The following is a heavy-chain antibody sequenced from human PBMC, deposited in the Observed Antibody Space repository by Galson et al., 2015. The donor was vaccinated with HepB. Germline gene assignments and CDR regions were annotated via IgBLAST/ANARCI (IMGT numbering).Heavy chain of an antibody. V-gene: IGHV1-69*13. D-gene: IGHD6-19*01. CDR1: GGTFNSLA. J-gene: IGHJ5*01. Sequence: SVKVSCKASGGTFNSLAISWVRQAPGQGLEWIGGIIPIFETANYAQNFQGRVTITADESTTTAYMEVTGLTSDDTAMFYCAAGGRSAWYYDSWGQGTLFTVSS. CDR2: IIPIFETA. CDR3: AAGGRSAWYYDS.